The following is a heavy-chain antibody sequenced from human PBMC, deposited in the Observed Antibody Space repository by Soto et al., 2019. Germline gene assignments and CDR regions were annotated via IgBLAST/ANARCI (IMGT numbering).Heavy chain of an antibody. V-gene: IGHV3-20*04. CDR1: GFTFDDYG. D-gene: IGHD5-12*01. J-gene: IGHJ4*02. CDR2: INWNGGST. Sequence: PGGSLRLSCAASGFTFDDYGMSWVRQAPGKGLEWVSGINWNGGSTGYADSVKGRFTISRDNAKNSLYLQMNSLRAEDTALYYCAKDLPAYSGYDFSDYWGQGTLDTVSS. CDR3: AKDLPAYSGYDFSDY.